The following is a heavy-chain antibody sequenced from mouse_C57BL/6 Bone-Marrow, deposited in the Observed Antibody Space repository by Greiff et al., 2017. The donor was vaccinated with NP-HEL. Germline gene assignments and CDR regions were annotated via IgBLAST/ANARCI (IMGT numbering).Heavy chain of an antibody. D-gene: IGHD2-4*01. CDR1: GYTFTDYY. CDR3: ARATYYDYDGAMDY. V-gene: IGHV1-26*01. CDR2: INPNNGGT. Sequence: VQLQQSGPELVKPGASVKISCKASGYTFTDYYMNWVKQSHGKSLEWIGDINPNNGGTSYNQKFKGKATLTVDKSSSTAYMELRSLTSEDSAVYYCARATYYDYDGAMDYWGQGNSIPLSS. J-gene: IGHJ4*01.